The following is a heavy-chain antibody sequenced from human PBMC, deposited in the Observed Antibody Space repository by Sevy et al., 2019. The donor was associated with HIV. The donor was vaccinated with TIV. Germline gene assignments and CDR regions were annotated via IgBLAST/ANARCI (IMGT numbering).Heavy chain of an antibody. Sequence: SVKVSCKASGGTFSSYAISWVRQAPGQGLEWMGGIIPIFGTANYAQKFQGRVTITADESTSTAYMELSSLRSEDTAVYYCASAMVRGVITYYFDYWGQGTLVTVSS. CDR3: ASAMVRGVITYYFDY. CDR2: IIPIFGTA. V-gene: IGHV1-69*13. J-gene: IGHJ4*02. CDR1: GGTFSSYA. D-gene: IGHD3-10*01.